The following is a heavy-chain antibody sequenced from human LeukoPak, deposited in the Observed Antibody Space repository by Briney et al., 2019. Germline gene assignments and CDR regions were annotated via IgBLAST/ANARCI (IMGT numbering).Heavy chain of an antibody. CDR3: ARDGATMVFGIDI. J-gene: IGHJ3*02. CDR1: GGSISSGSYY. Sequence: PSETLPLTCTVSGGSISSGSYYWSWIRQPAGKGLEWIGRTYTSGSTNYNPPLKSRVTISVDTSKNQFSLRLSSVTAADTAVYYCARDGATMVFGIDIWGQGTMVTVSS. D-gene: IGHD3-10*01. V-gene: IGHV4-61*02. CDR2: TYTSGST.